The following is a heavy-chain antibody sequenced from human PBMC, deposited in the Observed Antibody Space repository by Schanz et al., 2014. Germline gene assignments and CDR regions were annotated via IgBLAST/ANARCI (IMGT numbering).Heavy chain of an antibody. CDR3: TADLWFGAVWGVW. V-gene: IGHV3-15*01. Sequence: EVQLVESGGGLVKPGGSLRLSCATSGFTLNNAWRNWVRQAPGKGLQWVARIKSKTDGGTGDYAAPVKGRFTISTDDSKNTVYLQMNSLQTEDTAVYYCTADLWFGAVWGVWWGQGTLVTVSS. CDR2: IKSKTDGGTG. J-gene: IGHJ4*02. CDR1: GFTLNNAW. D-gene: IGHD3-10*01.